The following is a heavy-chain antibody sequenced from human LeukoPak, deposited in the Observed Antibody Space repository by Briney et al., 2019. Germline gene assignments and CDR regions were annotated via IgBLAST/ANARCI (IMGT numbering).Heavy chain of an antibody. Sequence: GGSLRLSCAASGFTFSDYYMSWIRQAPGKGLEWVSYISSSSSYTNYADSVKGRFTISRDNAKSSLYLQMNSLRAEDTAVYYCARGGAAAGIFDYWGQGTLVTVSS. CDR3: ARGGAAAGIFDY. D-gene: IGHD6-13*01. V-gene: IGHV3-11*05. J-gene: IGHJ4*02. CDR1: GFTFSDYY. CDR2: ISSSSSYT.